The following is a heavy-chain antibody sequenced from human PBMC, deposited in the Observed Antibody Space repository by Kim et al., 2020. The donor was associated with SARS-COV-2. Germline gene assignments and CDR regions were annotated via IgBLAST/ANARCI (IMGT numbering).Heavy chain of an antibody. D-gene: IGHD3-10*01. CDR1: GFTFSSYG. V-gene: IGHV3-33*06. Sequence: GGSLRLSCAASGFTFSSYGMHWVRQAPGKGLEWVAVIWYDGSNKYYADSVKGRFTISRDNSKNTLYLQMNSLRAEDTAVYYCAKDWHIGLLWFGEWGKGTLVTVSS. J-gene: IGHJ4*02. CDR2: IWYDGSNK. CDR3: AKDWHIGLLWFGE.